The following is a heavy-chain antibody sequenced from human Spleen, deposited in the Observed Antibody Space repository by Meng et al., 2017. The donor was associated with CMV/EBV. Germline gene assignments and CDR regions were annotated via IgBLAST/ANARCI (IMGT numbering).Heavy chain of an antibody. Sequence: YSFTGYWIGWVRQMPGNGLEWMGIIYPGDSDTRYSPSFQGQVTISADKSISTAYLQWSSLKASDTAMYYCARLVYSSSSAFDAFDIWGQGTMVTVSS. V-gene: IGHV5-51*01. CDR1: YSFTGYW. J-gene: IGHJ3*02. CDR2: IYPGDSDT. CDR3: ARLVYSSSSAFDAFDI. D-gene: IGHD6-13*01.